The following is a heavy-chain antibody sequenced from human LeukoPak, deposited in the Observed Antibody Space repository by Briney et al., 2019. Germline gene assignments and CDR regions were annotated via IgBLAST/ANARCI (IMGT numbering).Heavy chain of an antibody. CDR2: ITHSGST. Sequence: SETLSLTCAVSGGSFSGYYWSWIRDPPGKGLEWSWEITHSGSTKYNTPLKSRVTISVDTSKNQFSLKLSSVTAADTAVYHCARGRRHIVVVTASGWFDPWGQGTLVTVPS. CDR3: ARGRRHIVVVTASGWFDP. J-gene: IGHJ5*02. V-gene: IGHV4-34*01. CDR1: GGSFSGYY. D-gene: IGHD2-21*02.